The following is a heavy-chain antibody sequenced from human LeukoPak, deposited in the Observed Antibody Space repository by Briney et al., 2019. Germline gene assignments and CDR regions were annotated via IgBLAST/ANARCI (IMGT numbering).Heavy chain of an antibody. J-gene: IGHJ4*02. V-gene: IGHV4-39*02. CDR3: AREPYSSGWYRFGSLDFDY. CDR1: GASISSSAYY. CDR2: INYRGST. D-gene: IGHD6-19*01. Sequence: SETLSLTCTVSVSGASISSSAYYWGWIRRPPGKGLEWIATINYRGSTYYTPSLKSRVTISIDTSKNQFSLNLSSVTAADTAVYYCAREPYSSGWYRFGSLDFDYWGQGTLVTVSS.